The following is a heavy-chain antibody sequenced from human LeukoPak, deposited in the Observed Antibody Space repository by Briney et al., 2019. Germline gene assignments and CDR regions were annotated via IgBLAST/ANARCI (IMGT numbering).Heavy chain of an antibody. CDR2: MDKETNLYAT. Sequence: GGSLTLTCVVSGFTFSGYYMRRVRQSSGKGLEWIGHMDKETNLYATALAASVKGRFTVSRDDSKNTAYLHMNSLKTEDTALYCCTRDRGTYIVRPPWGQGTLVTVSS. J-gene: IGHJ5*02. CDR1: GFTFSGYY. D-gene: IGHD1-14*01. CDR3: TRDRGTYIVRPP. V-gene: IGHV3-73*01.